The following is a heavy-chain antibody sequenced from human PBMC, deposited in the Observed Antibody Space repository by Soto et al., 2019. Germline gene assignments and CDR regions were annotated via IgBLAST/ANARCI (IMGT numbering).Heavy chain of an antibody. CDR2: VYHTGDT. CDR1: GGTVASIHW. Sequence: DTPSLTCGLSGGTVASIHWWSWVRQSPGRGLEWIGNVYHTGDTNFNPSLQSRVTFSVDKSNNQFSLRLTSVTAADTAVYYCAINNQQQLAHYYYYGMDVWGQGTTVS. J-gene: IGHJ6*02. V-gene: IGHV4-4*02. D-gene: IGHD6-13*01. CDR3: AINNQQQLAHYYYYGMDV.